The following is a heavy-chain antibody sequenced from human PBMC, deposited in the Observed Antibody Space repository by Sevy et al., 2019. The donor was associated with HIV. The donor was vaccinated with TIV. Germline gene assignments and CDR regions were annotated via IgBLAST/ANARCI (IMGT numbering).Heavy chain of an antibody. CDR1: GGSISNYY. J-gene: IGHJ4*02. CDR3: ARSLPDTADCDF. D-gene: IGHD5-18*01. V-gene: IGHV4-4*07. CDR2: IYTSGNA. Sequence: SETLSLTCAVSGGSISNYYWSWIRQPAGKGLEWIGRIYTSGNANYNPSLKSRVTMPVDKSKNQFSLKLTSVTAADTAIYYCARSLPDTADCDFWGQGTLVTVSS.